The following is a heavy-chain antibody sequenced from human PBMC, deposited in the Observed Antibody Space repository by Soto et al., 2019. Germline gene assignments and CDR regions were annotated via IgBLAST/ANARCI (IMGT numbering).Heavy chain of an antibody. J-gene: IGHJ4*02. D-gene: IGHD6-19*01. V-gene: IGHV3-23*01. CDR3: AKDLIYGYNSGRPFDS. CDR2: IGSRGDST. CDR1: GFTFSSFA. Sequence: EVQLLESGGGLVQPGGSLRLSCAASGFTFSSFAMSWVRQAPGKGREWVSAIGSRGDSTYYADSVKGRFTISRDNSKNTLYLQMNSLRAEDTAVYYCAKDLIYGYNSGRPFDSWGQGTLVTVSS.